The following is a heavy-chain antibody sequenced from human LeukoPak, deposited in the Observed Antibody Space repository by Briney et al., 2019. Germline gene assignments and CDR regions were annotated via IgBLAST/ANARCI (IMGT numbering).Heavy chain of an antibody. Sequence: ASVKVSCKASGYTFTGYYMHWVRQAPGQGLEWMGWINPNSGGTNYAQKFQGRVTMTRDTSISTAYMELSRLRSDDPAVYYCAREPPQWLVLGYDYWGQGTLVTVSS. CDR1: GYTFTGYY. V-gene: IGHV1-2*02. CDR2: INPNSGGT. D-gene: IGHD6-19*01. J-gene: IGHJ4*02. CDR3: AREPPQWLVLGYDY.